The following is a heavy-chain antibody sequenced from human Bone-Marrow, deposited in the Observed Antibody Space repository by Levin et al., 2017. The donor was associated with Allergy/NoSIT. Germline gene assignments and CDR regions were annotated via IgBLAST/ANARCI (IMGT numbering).Heavy chain of an antibody. CDR3: AKTGGNFRHDFDS. J-gene: IGHJ4*02. D-gene: IGHD1-1*01. V-gene: IGHV3-30*18. CDR2: SSYDGRTE. Sequence: PGASVKVSCVGSGFAFSDHGIHWVRQAPGKGLEWVSVSSYDGRTEFYADSVKGRFTLSRDNSKTTVYLQMNNLRTEDTALYYCAKTGGNFRHDFDSWGPGILVTVSS. CDR1: GFAFSDHG.